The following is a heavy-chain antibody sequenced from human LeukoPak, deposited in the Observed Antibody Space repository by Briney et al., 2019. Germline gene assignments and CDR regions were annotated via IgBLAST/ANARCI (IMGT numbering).Heavy chain of an antibody. V-gene: IGHV3-11*05. CDR2: ITSSSSDT. CDR3: ARDYDILTGYFRGGFDY. Sequence: GGSLRLSCAASGFTFSDYYMSWIRQAPGKGLEWSSYITSSSSDTNYADSVKGRFTISRDNAKESLYLQMNSLRAEDTAVYYCARDYDILTGYFRGGFDYWGQGTLVTVSS. J-gene: IGHJ4*02. D-gene: IGHD3-9*01. CDR1: GFTFSDYY.